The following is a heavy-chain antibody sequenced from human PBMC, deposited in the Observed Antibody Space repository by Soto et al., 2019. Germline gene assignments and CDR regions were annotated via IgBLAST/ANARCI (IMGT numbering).Heavy chain of an antibody. CDR1: GFTFEDHA. V-gene: IGHV3-9*01. D-gene: IGHD3-22*01. Sequence: EVQLVESGGGLVQPGKSLKLSCVAIGFTFEDHAMHWIRQVPGKGLEWVAGINWNSGITGYADSVKGRFTISRYNATKSLHLAMNSLKSEDTALYYCTKGRGALTVVGNWFAPGGQGTPVTVSS. CDR2: INWNSGIT. CDR3: TKGRGALTVVGNWFAP. J-gene: IGHJ5*02.